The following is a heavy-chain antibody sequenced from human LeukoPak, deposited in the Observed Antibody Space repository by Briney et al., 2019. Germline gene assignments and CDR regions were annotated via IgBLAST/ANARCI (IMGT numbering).Heavy chain of an antibody. J-gene: IGHJ4*02. D-gene: IGHD3-10*01. CDR1: GFTFSSYA. Sequence: PGGSLRLSCAASGFTFSSYAMHWVRQAPGKGLEWVAVISYDGSNKYYADSVKGRFTISRDNAKNSLYLQMNSLRAEDTAVYYCARDWGSGVGIDYWGQGTLVTVSS. CDR2: ISYDGSNK. V-gene: IGHV3-30-3*01. CDR3: ARDWGSGVGIDY.